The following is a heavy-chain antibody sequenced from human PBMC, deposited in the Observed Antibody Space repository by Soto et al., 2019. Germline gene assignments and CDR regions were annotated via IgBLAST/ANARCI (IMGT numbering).Heavy chain of an antibody. D-gene: IGHD3-10*01. CDR1: GFTFSSYS. J-gene: IGHJ4*02. CDR3: ARVPHYYGSGRPDY. CDR2: ISSSSSYI. Sequence: GGSLRLSCAASGFTFSSYSMNWVRQAPGKGLEWVSSISSSSSYIYYADSVKGRFTISRDNAKNSLYLQMNSLRAEDTAVYYCARVPHYYGSGRPDYWGQGTLVTVSS. V-gene: IGHV3-21*01.